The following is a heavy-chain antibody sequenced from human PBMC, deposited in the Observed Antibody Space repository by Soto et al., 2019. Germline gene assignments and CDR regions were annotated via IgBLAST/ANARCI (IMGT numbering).Heavy chain of an antibody. CDR2: IGASGDIT. CDR3: AKDDFTDRGDDYFDY. Sequence: GGSLRLSCAASGFSFTNFAMSWVRQAPGKGLEWVAGIGASGDITWYADSVKGRLSISRDNSKNTLYLQLNSLRFEDTAAYYCAKDDFTDRGDDYFDYWGPGTLVTVSS. CDR1: GFSFTNFA. J-gene: IGHJ4*02. V-gene: IGHV3-23*01. D-gene: IGHD2-21*02.